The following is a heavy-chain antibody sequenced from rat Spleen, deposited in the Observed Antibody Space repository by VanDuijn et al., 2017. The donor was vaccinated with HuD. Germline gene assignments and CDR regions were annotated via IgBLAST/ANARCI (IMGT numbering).Heavy chain of an antibody. D-gene: IGHD3-8*01. CDR3: ARHGSRSPYFYVMVA. V-gene: IGHV5-29*01. J-gene: IGHJ4*01. CDR2: INYDGSST. Sequence: EVQLVESDGGLVQPGRSLKLSCTASGFTFSDCYMAWVRQAPAKGLEWVATINYDGSSTFYRDPVRARFTIYRDNARSTLYLQVDSLRSEDTAIYYCARHGSRSPYFYVMVAWGQGAAVTVSS. CDR1: GFTFSDCY.